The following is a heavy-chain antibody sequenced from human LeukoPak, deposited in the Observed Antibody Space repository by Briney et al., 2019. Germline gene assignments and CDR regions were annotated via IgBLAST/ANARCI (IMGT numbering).Heavy chain of an antibody. CDR1: GYTFTSYD. CDR3: ARGSGGNSRLGYYYYGMDV. D-gene: IGHD4-23*01. CDR2: MNPNSGNT. V-gene: IGHV1-8*01. J-gene: IGHJ6*02. Sequence: ASVKVSCKASGYTFTSYDINWVRQATGQGLKWMGWMNPNSGNTGYAQKFQGRVTMTRNTSISTAYMELSSLRSEDTAVYYCARGSGGNSRLGYYYYGMDVWGQGTTVTVSS.